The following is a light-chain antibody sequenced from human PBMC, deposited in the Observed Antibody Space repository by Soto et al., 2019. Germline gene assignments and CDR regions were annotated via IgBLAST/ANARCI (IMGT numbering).Light chain of an antibody. Sequence: IHVTHSPSSLSASVGYIVIITCLASQSISSWLAWYQQKPGKAPKLLIYKASSLESGVPSRFSGSGSGTEFTLTISSLQPDDFATYYCQQYNSYSEAFGQGTKVDIK. J-gene: IGKJ1*01. V-gene: IGKV1-5*03. CDR3: QQYNSYSEA. CDR2: KAS. CDR1: QSISSW.